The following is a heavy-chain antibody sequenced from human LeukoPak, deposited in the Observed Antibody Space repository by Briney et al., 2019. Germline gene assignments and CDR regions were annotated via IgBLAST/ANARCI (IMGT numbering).Heavy chain of an antibody. CDR1: GFTFSSYA. J-gene: IGHJ4*02. V-gene: IGHV3-23*01. Sequence: PGGSLRLSCAASGFTFSSYAMTWVRQAPGKGLEWVSALSGSGASKYYADSVKGRFTISRDNSKNTLYLQMNSLRADDTAVYYCASSPPTGITVSYFDYWGQGTLVTVSS. CDR3: ASSPPTGITVSYFDY. CDR2: LSGSGASK. D-gene: IGHD4-17*01.